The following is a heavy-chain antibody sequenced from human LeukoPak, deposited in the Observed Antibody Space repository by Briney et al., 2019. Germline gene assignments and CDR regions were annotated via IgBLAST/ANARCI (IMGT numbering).Heavy chain of an antibody. Sequence: PSETLSLTCTVSGGSISSSSYYWGWIRQPPGKGLEWIGSIYYSGSTYYNPSLKSRVTISVDTSKNQFSLKLSSVTAADTAVYYCARDGYDYGEGHYMDVWGKGTTVTVSS. CDR2: IYYSGST. CDR3: ARDGYDYGEGHYMDV. CDR1: GGSISSSSYY. J-gene: IGHJ6*03. D-gene: IGHD4-17*01. V-gene: IGHV4-39*07.